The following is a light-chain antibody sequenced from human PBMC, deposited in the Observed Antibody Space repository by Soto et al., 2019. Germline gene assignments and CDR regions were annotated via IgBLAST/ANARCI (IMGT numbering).Light chain of an antibody. V-gene: IGLV1-44*01. Sequence: QSVLTQPPSASGTPGQRVTISCSGSSSNIGSNTVNWYQQLPGTAPKLLIYSNNQRPSGVPDRFSGSKSGTSASLAISGLQSEDEADYYCAAWDDSLNVLLVFGGGTKLTVL. CDR3: AAWDDSLNVLLV. CDR2: SNN. CDR1: SSNIGSNT. J-gene: IGLJ2*01.